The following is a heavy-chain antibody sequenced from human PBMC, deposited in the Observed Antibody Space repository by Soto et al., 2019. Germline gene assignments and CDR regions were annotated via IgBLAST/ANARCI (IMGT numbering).Heavy chain of an antibody. CDR1: GGSISSGGYS. Sequence: SETLSLTCAVSGGSISSGGYSWSWIRQPPGKGLEWIGYIYHSGSTYYNPSLKSRVTISVDRSKNQFSLKLSSVTAADTAVYYCARVAGRGYCSSTSCPWAFDIWGQGTMVTVSS. J-gene: IGHJ3*02. CDR3: ARVAGRGYCSSTSCPWAFDI. CDR2: IYHSGST. D-gene: IGHD2-2*01. V-gene: IGHV4-30-2*01.